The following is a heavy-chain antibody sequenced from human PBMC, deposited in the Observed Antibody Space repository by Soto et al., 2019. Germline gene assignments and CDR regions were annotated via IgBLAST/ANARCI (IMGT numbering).Heavy chain of an antibody. CDR1: GYSFTSYW. J-gene: IGHJ4*02. CDR2: IDPSDSYT. D-gene: IGHD2-2*01. Sequence: PGESLKISCKGSGYSFTSYWISWVRQMPGKGLEWMGRIDPSDSYTNYSPSFQGHVTISADKSISTAYLQWSSLKASDTAMYYCARSDIVVVPAAMGRYDIDYWGQGTLVTVSS. V-gene: IGHV5-10-1*01. CDR3: ARSDIVVVPAAMGRYDIDY.